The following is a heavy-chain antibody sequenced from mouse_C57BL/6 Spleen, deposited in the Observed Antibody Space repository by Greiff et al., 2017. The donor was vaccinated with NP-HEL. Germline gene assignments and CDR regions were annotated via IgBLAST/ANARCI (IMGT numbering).Heavy chain of an antibody. V-gene: IGHV1-7*01. CDR3: AREGVYYGSSPAWFAY. J-gene: IGHJ3*01. D-gene: IGHD1-1*01. CDR1: GYTFTSYW. CDR2: INPSSGYT. Sequence: QVHVKQSGAELAKPGASVKLSCKASGYTFTSYWMHWVKQRPGQGLEWIGYINPSSGYTKYNQKFKDKATLTADKSSSTAYMQLSSLTYEDSAVYYCAREGVYYGSSPAWFAYWGQGTLVTVSA.